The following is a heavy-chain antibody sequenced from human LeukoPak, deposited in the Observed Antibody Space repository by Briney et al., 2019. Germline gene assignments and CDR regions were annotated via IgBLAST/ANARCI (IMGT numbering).Heavy chain of an antibody. CDR3: ARVDGIPLGAFDI. Sequence: SETLSLMCSVSGGSNSRYYWRGIRQPPGKGLEWIGYMYKSGSTRSTNYNPSLKSRVTLSVDTSKNELSLKLTSVTAADTAVYYSARVDGIPLGAFDIWGQETMVTASS. J-gene: IGHJ3*02. V-gene: IGHV4-59*01. CDR2: MYKSGSTRST. D-gene: IGHD1-14*01. CDR1: GGSNSRYY.